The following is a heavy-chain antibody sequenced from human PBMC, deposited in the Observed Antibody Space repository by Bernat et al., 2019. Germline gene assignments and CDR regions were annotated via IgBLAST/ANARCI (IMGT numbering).Heavy chain of an antibody. CDR2: ISSRSTYT. Sequence: EVQLVESGGGLVKPGGSLRLSCAASAFTFSSYSMNWVRQAPGKGLEWVSSISSRSTYTYYADSLKGRFTISRDNAKNSLYLQMNSLRAEDTAVYYCAREQDFWSGYYIDYWGQGTLVTVSS. V-gene: IGHV3-21*01. CDR1: AFTFSSYS. CDR3: AREQDFWSGYYIDY. D-gene: IGHD3-3*01. J-gene: IGHJ4*02.